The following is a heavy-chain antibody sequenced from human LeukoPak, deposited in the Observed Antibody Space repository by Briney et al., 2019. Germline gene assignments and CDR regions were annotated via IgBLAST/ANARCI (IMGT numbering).Heavy chain of an antibody. CDR3: AKDVRSQYYYYYYGMDV. CDR2: ISYDGSNK. J-gene: IGHJ6*02. D-gene: IGHD3-10*01. Sequence: GRSLRLSCAASGFTFSSYGMHWVRQAPGKGLEWVAVISYDGSNKYYADSVKGRFTISRDNSKNTLYLQMNSLRAEDTASYYCAKDVRSQYYYYYYGMDVWGQGTTVTVSS. CDR1: GFTFSSYG. V-gene: IGHV3-30*18.